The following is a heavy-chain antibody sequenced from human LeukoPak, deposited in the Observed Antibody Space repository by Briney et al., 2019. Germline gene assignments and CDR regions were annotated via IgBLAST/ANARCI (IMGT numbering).Heavy chain of an antibody. Sequence: GESLKISCKGSGYSFTSYWIGWVRQMPGKGLEWMGIIYPDDSDTRYSPSFQGQVTISADKSINTAYLQWSNLKASDSAMYYCARQATLTGDFDYWGQGTLVTVSS. V-gene: IGHV5-51*01. CDR2: IYPDDSDT. J-gene: IGHJ4*02. CDR3: ARQATLTGDFDY. CDR1: GYSFTSYW. D-gene: IGHD4-11*01.